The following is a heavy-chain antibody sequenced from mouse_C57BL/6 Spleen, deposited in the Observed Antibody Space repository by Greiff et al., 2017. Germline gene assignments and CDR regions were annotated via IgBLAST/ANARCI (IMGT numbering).Heavy chain of an antibody. CDR1: GYTFTSYW. CDR2: IHPNSGST. V-gene: IGHV1-64*01. D-gene: IGHD2-2*01. Sequence: VQLQQPGAELVKPGASVKLSCKASGYTFTSYWMHWVKQRPGQGLEWIGIIHPNSGSTNYNEKFKSKATLTVDKSSGTAYMQVSSLTSEDSAVYYCAGYGYDEGSCAMDYWGQGTSVTVSS. J-gene: IGHJ4*01. CDR3: AGYGYDEGSCAMDY.